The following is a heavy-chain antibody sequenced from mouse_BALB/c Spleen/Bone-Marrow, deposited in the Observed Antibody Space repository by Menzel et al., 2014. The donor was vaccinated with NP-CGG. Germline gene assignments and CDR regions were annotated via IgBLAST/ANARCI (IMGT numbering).Heavy chain of an antibody. D-gene: IGHD2-10*02. CDR3: AREEYGQTVYAIDY. V-gene: IGHV5-6-5*01. CDR2: ISGGGST. CDR1: GFTFSSYA. J-gene: IGHJ4*01. Sequence: EVKLVESGGGLVKPGGSLKLSCAASGFTFSSYAMSWVRQTPEKRLEWVASISGGGSTYYPDSVKGRFTISRDNARNILYLQMSSMRSEDTAMYYCAREEYGQTVYAIDYWGQGTSVTVSS.